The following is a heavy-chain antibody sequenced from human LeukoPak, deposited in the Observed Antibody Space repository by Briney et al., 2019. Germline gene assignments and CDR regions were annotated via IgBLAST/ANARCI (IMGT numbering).Heavy chain of an antibody. CDR3: AKASIGVVGYFDY. CDR1: VFTFSSYA. CDR2: IRGSGGGA. D-gene: IGHD6-19*01. J-gene: IGHJ4*02. V-gene: IGHV3-23*01. Sequence: GGSLRLSCAASVFTFSSYAMSWVRQPPGKGLEWVSAIRGSGGGAYYADSVKGRFTISRDNSKNTLYLQMNSLRDEDTALYYCAKASIGVVGYFDYWGQGTLVTVSS.